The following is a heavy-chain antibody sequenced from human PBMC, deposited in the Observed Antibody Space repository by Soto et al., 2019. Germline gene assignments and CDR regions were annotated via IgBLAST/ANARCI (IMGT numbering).Heavy chain of an antibody. J-gene: IGHJ4*02. Sequence: SETLSLTCTVSGGSISSSNYHWGWIRQPPGKGLEWIGSIYYSGSTYYNPSLNSRVTISVDTSKNQFSLKLSSVTAADTAVYYCAIHYYSSTSCYENFDYWGQGTLVTVSS. CDR2: IYYSGST. V-gene: IGHV4-39*01. D-gene: IGHD2-2*01. CDR1: GGSISSSNYH. CDR3: AIHYYSSTSCYENFDY.